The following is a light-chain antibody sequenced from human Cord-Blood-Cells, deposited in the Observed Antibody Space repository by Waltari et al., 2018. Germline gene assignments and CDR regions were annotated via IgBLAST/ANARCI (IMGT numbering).Light chain of an antibody. V-gene: IGKV1-39*01. CDR2: AAS. CDR1: PSISSY. Sequence: DIQMTQSPSSLSASVGDRVPITCRASPSISSYLNWYQQKPGKAPKLLIYAASSLQSGVPSRFSGSGSGTDFTLTISSLQPEDFATYYCQQSYSTPPFFGQGTKLEIK. J-gene: IGKJ2*01. CDR3: QQSYSTPPF.